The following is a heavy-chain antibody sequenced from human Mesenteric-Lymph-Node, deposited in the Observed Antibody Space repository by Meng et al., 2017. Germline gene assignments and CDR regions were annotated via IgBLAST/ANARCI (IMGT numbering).Heavy chain of an antibody. J-gene: IGHJ4*02. CDR3: ASASRWMAYYDSSGYYPPFYY. Sequence: ASVKVSCKASGYTFTSYDINWVRQATGQGLEWMGWMNPNSGNTGYAQKFQGRVTITRNTSISTAYMELSSLRSEDTAVYYCASASRWMAYYDSSGYYPPFYYWGQGTLVTVSS. V-gene: IGHV1-8*03. D-gene: IGHD3-22*01. CDR2: MNPNSGNT. CDR1: GYTFTSYD.